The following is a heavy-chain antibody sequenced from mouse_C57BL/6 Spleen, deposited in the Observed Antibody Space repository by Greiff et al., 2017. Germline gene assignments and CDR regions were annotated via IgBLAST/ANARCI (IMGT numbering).Heavy chain of an antibody. D-gene: IGHD4-1*01. CDR1: GYAFSSSW. CDR3: ATGLGRNCFAY. J-gene: IGHJ3*01. CDR2: IYPGDGDT. V-gene: IGHV1-82*01. Sequence: QVQLKESGPELVKPGASVKISCKASGYAFSSSWVNWVKQRPGKGLEWIGRIYPGDGDTNYNGKFKGKATLTADTSSSTAYMQLSSLTAEDSAVYFCATGLGRNCFAYWGQGTLVTVSA.